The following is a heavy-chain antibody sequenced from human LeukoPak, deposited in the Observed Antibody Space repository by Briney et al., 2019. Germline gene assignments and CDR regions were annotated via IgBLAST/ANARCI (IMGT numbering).Heavy chain of an antibody. CDR3: ARVGLFDWLLYVDY. J-gene: IGHJ4*02. CDR1: AFSFSAYN. V-gene: IGHV3-48*01. D-gene: IGHD3-9*01. Sequence: GGSLRLSCAASAFSFSAYNMNWVRQAPGKGLEWVSYITSSSSTIYYADSVEGRFTISRDNAKNSLYLQMNSLRAEDTAVYYCARVGLFDWLLYVDYWGQGTLVTVSS. CDR2: ITSSSSTI.